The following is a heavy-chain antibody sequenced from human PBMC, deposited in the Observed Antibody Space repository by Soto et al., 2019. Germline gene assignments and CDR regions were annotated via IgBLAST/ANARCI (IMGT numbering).Heavy chain of an antibody. Sequence: SETLSLTCAVYGGSFSGYYWSWIRQPPGKGLEWIGEINHSGSTNYNPSLKSRVTISVDTSKNQFSLKLSSVTAADTAVYYCARDGLRYFDWLPRSRFDYWGQGTLVTVSS. D-gene: IGHD3-9*01. J-gene: IGHJ4*02. CDR3: ARDGLRYFDWLPRSRFDY. CDR2: INHSGST. V-gene: IGHV4-34*01. CDR1: GGSFSGYY.